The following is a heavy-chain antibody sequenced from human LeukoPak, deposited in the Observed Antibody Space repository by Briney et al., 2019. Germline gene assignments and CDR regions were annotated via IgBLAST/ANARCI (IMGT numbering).Heavy chain of an antibody. CDR1: GGSFSGYY. D-gene: IGHD6-6*01. Sequence: SETLSLTCAVYGGSFSGYYWSWIRRPPGKGLEWIGEINHSGSTNYNPSLKSRVTISVDTSKNQFSLKLSSVTAADTAVYYCARGRRSIAARFDYWGQGTLVTVSS. V-gene: IGHV4-34*01. J-gene: IGHJ4*02. CDR2: INHSGST. CDR3: ARGRRSIAARFDY.